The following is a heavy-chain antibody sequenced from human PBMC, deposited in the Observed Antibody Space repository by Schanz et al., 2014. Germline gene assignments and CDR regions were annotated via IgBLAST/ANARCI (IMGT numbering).Heavy chain of an antibody. CDR3: ARDRGHGDLPGDI. CDR2: MHNSGST. Sequence: QVQLQESGPGLVKPSETLSLTCTVSGGSISSYYWSWIRLPPGKGLEWIGYMHNSGSTSYNPSLKSRVAISVNTSKNQFSLNLSSATAADTAVYYCARDRGHGDLPGDIWGQGTMVTDSS. V-gene: IGHV4-59*12. D-gene: IGHD4-17*01. J-gene: IGHJ3*02. CDR1: GGSISSYY.